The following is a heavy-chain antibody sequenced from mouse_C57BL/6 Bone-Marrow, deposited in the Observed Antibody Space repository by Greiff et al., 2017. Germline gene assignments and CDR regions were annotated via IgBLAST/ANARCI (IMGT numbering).Heavy chain of an antibody. V-gene: IGHV6-3*01. CDR2: IRLKSDNYAT. CDR3: TEYYGSSSAWFAY. J-gene: IGHJ3*01. D-gene: IGHD1-1*01. CDR1: GFTFSNYW. Sequence: EVKVVESGGGLVQPGGSMKLSCVASGFTFSNYWMNWVRQSPEKGLEWVAQIRLKSDNYATHYAESVKGRFTISRDDSKSSVYLQMNNLRAEDTGIYYCTEYYGSSSAWFAYWGQGTLVTVSA.